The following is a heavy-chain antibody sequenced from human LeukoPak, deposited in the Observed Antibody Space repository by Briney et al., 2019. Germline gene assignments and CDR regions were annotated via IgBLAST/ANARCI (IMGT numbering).Heavy chain of an antibody. CDR2: IYSGGST. CDR1: GFTVSSNY. D-gene: IGHD6-19*01. Sequence: GGSLRLSCAASGFTVSSNYMSWVRQAPGKGLEWVSVIYSGGSTYYADSVRGRFTISRDNSKNTLYLQMNSLRAEDTAVYYCARDLDSSGWWGYGMDVWGQGTTVTVSS. CDR3: ARDLDSSGWWGYGMDV. J-gene: IGHJ6*02. V-gene: IGHV3-66*01.